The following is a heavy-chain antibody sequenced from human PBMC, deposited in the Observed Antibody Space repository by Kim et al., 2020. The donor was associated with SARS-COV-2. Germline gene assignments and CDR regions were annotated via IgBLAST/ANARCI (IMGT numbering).Heavy chain of an antibody. Sequence: GGSLRLSCAASGFTFSNYGMHWVRQAPGKGLEWVTAISYDGRHDYYADSVKGRFTISRDNSKSTLYLQMNSLRAEDTAVYFCARDTKDCSASNCNPFFLFNWFAPWGQGTLVTVSS. CDR2: ISYDGRHD. J-gene: IGHJ5*02. CDR3: ARDTKDCSASNCNPFFLFNWFAP. D-gene: IGHD2-15*01. CDR1: GFTFSNYG. V-gene: IGHV3-30*03.